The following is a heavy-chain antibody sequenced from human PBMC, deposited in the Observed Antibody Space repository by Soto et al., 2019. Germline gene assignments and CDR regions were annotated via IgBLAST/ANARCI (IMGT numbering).Heavy chain of an antibody. CDR3: ASLERRDYYYYMDV. V-gene: IGHV7-4-1*02. CDR2: INTNTGNP. CDR1: GYTFTSYA. J-gene: IGHJ6*03. D-gene: IGHD1-1*01. Sequence: ASVKVSCKASGYTFTSYAMNWVRQAPGQGLEWMGWINTNTGNPTYAQCFTGRFVFSLDTSVSTAYLQISSLKAEDTAGYYGASLERRDYYYYMDVWGKGTTVTVSS.